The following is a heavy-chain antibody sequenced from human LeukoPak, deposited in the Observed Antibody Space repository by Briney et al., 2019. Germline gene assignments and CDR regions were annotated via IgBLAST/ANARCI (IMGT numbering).Heavy chain of an antibody. CDR1: GYTFTSYG. J-gene: IGHJ6*03. D-gene: IGHD6-13*01. V-gene: IGHV1-18*01. Sequence: ASVKVSCKASGYTFTSYGISWVRQAPGQGLEWMGWISAYNGNTNYAQKLQGRVTMTRDTSISTAYMELSRLRSEDTAVYYCARDVRYSSSWWIFGEYYYYYMDVWGRGTTVTISS. CDR3: ARDVRYSSSWWIFGEYYYYYMDV. CDR2: ISAYNGNT.